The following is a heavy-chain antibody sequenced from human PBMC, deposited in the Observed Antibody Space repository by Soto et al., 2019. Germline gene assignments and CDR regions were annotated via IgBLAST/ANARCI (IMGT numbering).Heavy chain of an antibody. CDR1: GGSISSSSYY. J-gene: IGHJ4*02. D-gene: IGHD6-25*01. Sequence: QLQLQESGPGLVKPSETLSLTCTVSGGSISSSSYYWGWIRQPPGKGLEWIGSIYYSGSTYYNPSLKSRVTISVDTSKNQFSLKLSSVTAADTAVYYCARHERLGGGGDYWGQGTLVTVSS. CDR2: IYYSGST. V-gene: IGHV4-39*01. CDR3: ARHERLGGGGDY.